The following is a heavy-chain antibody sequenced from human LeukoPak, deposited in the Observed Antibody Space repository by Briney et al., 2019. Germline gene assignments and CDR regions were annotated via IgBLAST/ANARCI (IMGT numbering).Heavy chain of an antibody. V-gene: IGHV3-21*01. CDR2: ITGSSIYT. Sequence: GGSLRLSCVGSGFTLSSYGVSWVRQAPGKGLEWVSSITGSSIYTYYADSVKGRFTISRDNAKNSLYLQMNSLRAEDTAVYYCARVAVAGTWWFDPWGQGTLVTVSS. CDR1: GFTLSSYG. J-gene: IGHJ5*02. CDR3: ARVAVAGTWWFDP. D-gene: IGHD6-19*01.